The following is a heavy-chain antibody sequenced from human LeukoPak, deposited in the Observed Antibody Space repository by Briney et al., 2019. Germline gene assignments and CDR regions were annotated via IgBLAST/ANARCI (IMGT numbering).Heavy chain of an antibody. V-gene: IGHV4-39*07. J-gene: IGHJ6*02. CDR1: GGSMSSSSHY. CDR3: ASFYYSGSGSYRDDV. D-gene: IGHD3-10*01. CDR2: IYYSGRT. Sequence: SETLSLTCAVSGGSMSSSSHYWGWIRQPPGKGLEWIGNIYYSGRTYNNPSLKSRVTMSVDTSKNQFSLKLSSVTAADTAVYYCASFYYSGSGSYRDDVWGQGTTVTVSS.